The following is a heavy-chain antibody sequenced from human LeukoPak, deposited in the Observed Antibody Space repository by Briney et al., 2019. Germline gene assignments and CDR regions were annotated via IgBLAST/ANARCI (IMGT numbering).Heavy chain of an antibody. Sequence: ASVKVSCKASGYTFTGYHMHWVRQAPGQGLEWMGRIIPNSGDTNYAQNFQGRVTMTRDTSISTAYMELSRLRSDDTAVYYCARDYCSSTSCLFDYWGQGTLVTVSS. CDR2: IIPNSGDT. CDR3: ARDYCSSTSCLFDY. J-gene: IGHJ4*02. CDR1: GYTFTGYH. V-gene: IGHV1-2*06. D-gene: IGHD2-2*01.